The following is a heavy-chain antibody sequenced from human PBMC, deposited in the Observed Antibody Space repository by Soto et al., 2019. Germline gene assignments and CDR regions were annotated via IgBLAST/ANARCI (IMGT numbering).Heavy chain of an antibody. Sequence: PGGSLTLSCAASGLPFSSYGLHWVRQAPGKGLEGVAATSYEGSNKYYADSVKCRFTISRDNSKNALYLQMNSLRAEDPAVYYCAKEDGSGWYSYDDWGEGTLVTVSS. CDR3: AKEDGSGWYSYDD. J-gene: IGHJ4*02. D-gene: IGHD6-19*01. CDR2: TSYEGSNK. CDR1: GLPFSSYG. V-gene: IGHV3-30*18.